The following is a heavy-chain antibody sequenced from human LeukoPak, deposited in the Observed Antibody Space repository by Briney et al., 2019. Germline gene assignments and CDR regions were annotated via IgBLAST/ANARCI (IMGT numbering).Heavy chain of an antibody. V-gene: IGHV3-74*01. CDR3: ARDLGYSYRLDY. Sequence: GGSLRLSCAASGFTFSSHWMHWVRQAPGKGLVWVSRINSDGSSISYADSVKGRFTISRDNAKNTLYLQMNSLRAEDTAVYYCARDLGYSYRLDYWGQGTLVTVSS. J-gene: IGHJ4*02. D-gene: IGHD5-18*01. CDR1: GFTFSSHW. CDR2: INSDGSSI.